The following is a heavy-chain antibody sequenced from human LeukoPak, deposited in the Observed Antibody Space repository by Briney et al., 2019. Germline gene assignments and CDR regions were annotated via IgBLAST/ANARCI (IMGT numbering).Heavy chain of an antibody. CDR1: GYTFTSSD. Sequence: ASVKVSCKASGYTFTSSDINWVRQAAGQGLEWLGWMNPNTGNRAYAPKFQGRVTMTRDTSSSTAYMELSNLTSDDTAVYYCARGLPTRGSSWFEPWGQGTLVTVSS. CDR2: MNPNTGNR. J-gene: IGHJ5*02. D-gene: IGHD3-10*01. V-gene: IGHV1-8*01. CDR3: ARGLPTRGSSWFEP.